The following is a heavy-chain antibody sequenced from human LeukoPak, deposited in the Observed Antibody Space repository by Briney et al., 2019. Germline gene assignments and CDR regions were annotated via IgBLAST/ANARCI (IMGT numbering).Heavy chain of an antibody. J-gene: IGHJ3*02. D-gene: IGHD3-22*01. V-gene: IGHV4-59*01. Sequence: SETLSLTCTVSGGSISSYYWSWIRQPPGKGLEWIGYIYYSGSTNYNPSLKSRVTISVDTSKNQFSLKLSSVTAADTAVYYCASGNYYDSSEAGAFDIWGQGTVVTVSS. CDR3: ASGNYYDSSEAGAFDI. CDR1: GGSISSYY. CDR2: IYYSGST.